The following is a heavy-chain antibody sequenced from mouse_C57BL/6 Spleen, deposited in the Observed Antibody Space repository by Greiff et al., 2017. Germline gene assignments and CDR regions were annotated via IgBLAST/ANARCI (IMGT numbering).Heavy chain of an antibody. CDR1: GYSITSGYY. D-gene: IGHD2-4*01. V-gene: IGHV3-6*01. CDR2: ISYDGSN. Sequence: EVHLVESGPGLVKPSQSLSLTCSVTGYSITSGYYWNWIRQFPGNKLEWMGYISYDGSNNYNPSLKNRISITRDTSKNQFFLKLNSVTTEDTATYYCARDDYVSMDYWGQGTSVTVSS. J-gene: IGHJ4*01. CDR3: ARDDYVSMDY.